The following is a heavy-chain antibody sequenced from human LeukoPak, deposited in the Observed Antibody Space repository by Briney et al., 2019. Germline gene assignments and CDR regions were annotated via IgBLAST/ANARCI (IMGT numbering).Heavy chain of an antibody. V-gene: IGHV3-30*04. CDR1: GFTFSDHA. J-gene: IGHJ4*02. CDR2: ISYHARDQ. D-gene: IGHD3-16*01. Sequence: GGSLRLSCTASGFTFSDHAMHWVRQAPGKGLEWVTVISYHARDQFYADSVKGRFTVSRDNAKNTLYLQMNSLRAEDTAVYYCASSMGPLTEYWGQGTLVTVSS. CDR3: ASSMGPLTEY.